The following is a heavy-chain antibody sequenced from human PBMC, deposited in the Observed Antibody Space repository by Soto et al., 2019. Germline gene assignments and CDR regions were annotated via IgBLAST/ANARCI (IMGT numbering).Heavy chain of an antibody. CDR2: FDPEDGEI. J-gene: IGHJ5*02. CDR3: ATDPYYDILTGQVPFDP. Sequence: ASVKVSCKASGYTFTGYYMHWVRQAPGKGLEWMGGFDPEDGEIIYAQKFQGRVTMIEDTSIDTAYMELSSLRSEDTAVYYCATDPYYDILTGQVPFDPWGQGTLVTVSS. CDR1: GYTFTGYY. V-gene: IGHV1-24*01. D-gene: IGHD3-9*01.